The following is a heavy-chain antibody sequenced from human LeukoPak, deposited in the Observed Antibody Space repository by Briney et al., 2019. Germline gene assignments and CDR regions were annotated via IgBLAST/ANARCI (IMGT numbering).Heavy chain of an antibody. CDR3: AQSGSYAAFDY. CDR2: VRNKANSYTT. Sequence: GGSLRLSCAASGFTFSDHYMDWVRQAAGKGLEWVGRVRNKANSYTTEYAASVKGRFTISRDDSKNSLYLQMNSLKTEDTAVYYCAQSGSYAAFDYWGQGTLVTVSS. J-gene: IGHJ4*02. D-gene: IGHD3-16*01. CDR1: GFTFSDHY. V-gene: IGHV3-72*01.